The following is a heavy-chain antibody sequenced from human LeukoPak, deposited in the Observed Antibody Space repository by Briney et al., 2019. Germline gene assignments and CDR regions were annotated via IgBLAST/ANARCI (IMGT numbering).Heavy chain of an antibody. Sequence: PGGSLRPSCAASGFTFSSYAMSWVRQAPGKGLEWVSGISGSGDSTHYADSVKDRFTISRDNSKNTLYLEMNSLRAEDTAVYYCAKRPHITVANQFDYWGQGTLVTVSS. CDR3: AKRPHITVANQFDY. J-gene: IGHJ4*02. V-gene: IGHV3-23*01. D-gene: IGHD2-21*01. CDR2: ISGSGDST. CDR1: GFTFSSYA.